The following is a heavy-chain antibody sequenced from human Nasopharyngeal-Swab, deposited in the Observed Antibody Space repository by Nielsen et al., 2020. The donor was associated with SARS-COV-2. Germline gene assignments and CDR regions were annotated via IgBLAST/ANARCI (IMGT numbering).Heavy chain of an antibody. CDR3: ARDVGVTTSTLDYFDY. J-gene: IGHJ4*02. D-gene: IGHD4-17*01. CDR2: IWFDGSNK. Sequence: GGSLRLSCAASGFTFSSYAIHWVRQAPGKELEWVAVIWFDGSNKYYADSVKGRFTISRDNSKNTVYLQMNSLRGEDTAMYFCARDVGVTTSTLDYFDYWGQGTLVTVSS. V-gene: IGHV3-33*01. CDR1: GFTFSSYA.